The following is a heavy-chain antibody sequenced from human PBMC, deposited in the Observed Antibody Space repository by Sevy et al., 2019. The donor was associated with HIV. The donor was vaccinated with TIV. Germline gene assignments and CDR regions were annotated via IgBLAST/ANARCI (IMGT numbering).Heavy chain of an antibody. D-gene: IGHD2-8*02. CDR3: AIYFTGYNGMDV. CDR2: ISYHGRDK. CDR1: GITFSTSG. V-gene: IGHV3-30*03. J-gene: IGHJ6*02. Sequence: GGFLRLSCVVSGITFSTSGMHCVRQAPGKGLEWVAVISYHGRDKLYADSVKGRSTISRDNSKNILYLQMISLRTEETAVYYCAIYFTGYNGMDVWGQGTMVTVSS.